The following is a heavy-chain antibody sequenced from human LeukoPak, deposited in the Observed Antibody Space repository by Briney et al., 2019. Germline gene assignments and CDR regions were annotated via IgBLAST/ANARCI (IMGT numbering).Heavy chain of an antibody. J-gene: IGHJ4*02. CDR2: IYYSGST. Sequence: SETLSLTCTVSGGSISSYYWSWIRQPPGKGLEWIGYIYYSGSTNYNPSLKSRVTISVDTSKNQFSLKLSSVTAADTAVYYCARVGRDYGDYVYHFDYWGQGTLVTVSS. D-gene: IGHD4-17*01. CDR1: GGSISSYY. V-gene: IGHV4-59*01. CDR3: ARVGRDYGDYVYHFDY.